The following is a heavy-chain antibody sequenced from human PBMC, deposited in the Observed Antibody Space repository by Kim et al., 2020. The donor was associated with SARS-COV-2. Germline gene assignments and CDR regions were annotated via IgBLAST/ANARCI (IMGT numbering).Heavy chain of an antibody. CDR3: ARMGRVRGYHAFDI. CDR2: ISSSGNTI. D-gene: IGHD3-10*01. J-gene: IGHJ3*02. Sequence: GGSLRLSCTASGFSFRDYYMSWIRQAPGKGLDWVSFISSSGNTIKYVDSVKGRFTLSRDTAENSLSLQMSSLGAEDTAVYFCARMGRVRGYHAFDIWGQGTMVTVSS. V-gene: IGHV3-11*01. CDR1: GFSFRDYY.